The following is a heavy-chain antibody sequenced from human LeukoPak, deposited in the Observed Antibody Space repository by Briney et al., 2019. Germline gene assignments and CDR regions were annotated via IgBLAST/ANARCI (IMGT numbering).Heavy chain of an antibody. CDR1: GFTFSRYA. CDR2: ISGSGGST. J-gene: IGHJ4*02. D-gene: IGHD3-22*01. Sequence: GGSLRLSCAASGFTFSRYAMSWVRQAPGKGLEWVSAISGSGGSTYYADSVKGRFTISRDNSKNTLYLQMNSLRPDDTAIYFCARQEARNYYYEGLDYWGQGNLVTVSS. V-gene: IGHV3-23*01. CDR3: ARQEARNYYYEGLDY.